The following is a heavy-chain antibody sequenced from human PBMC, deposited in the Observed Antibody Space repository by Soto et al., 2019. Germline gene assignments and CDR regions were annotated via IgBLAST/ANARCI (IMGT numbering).Heavy chain of an antibody. D-gene: IGHD3-3*01. V-gene: IGHV1-18*01. CDR3: ARVQGDFLSGYPRDYYYYYMDV. CDR2: ISAYNGNT. Sequence: ASVKVSCKASGYTFTSYGISWVRQAPGQGLEWMGWISAYNGNTNYAQKLQGRVTMTTDTSTSTAYMELRSLRSDDTAVYYCARVQGDFLSGYPRDYYYYYMDVWSKGTTVTVSS. CDR1: GYTFTSYG. J-gene: IGHJ6*03.